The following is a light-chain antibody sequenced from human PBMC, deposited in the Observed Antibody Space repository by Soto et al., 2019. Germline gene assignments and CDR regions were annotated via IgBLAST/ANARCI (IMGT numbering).Light chain of an antibody. CDR2: GPS. V-gene: IGLV1-40*01. CDR3: QSYDSSLSVVV. J-gene: IGLJ2*01. Sequence: QAVVTQPPSVSGAPGQRVTISCTGSSSNIGAGYDVHWYQQFPGTAPKLLIYGPSNRPSGVPDRFSGSQSGTSASLAITGLQAEDEADYYCQSYDSSLSVVVFGGGTQLTVL. CDR1: SSNIGAGYD.